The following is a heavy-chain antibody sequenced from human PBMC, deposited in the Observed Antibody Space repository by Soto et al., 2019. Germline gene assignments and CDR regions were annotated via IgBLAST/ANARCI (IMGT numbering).Heavy chain of an antibody. D-gene: IGHD3-16*02. Sequence: QITLKESGPTLVKPTQTLTLTCTFSGFSLNTPEVGVGWIRQPPGKALEWLALIYWDDDKYYSPYLKSRLTITKDTSKNQVVLTMTNMDPVDTAKYYCANRAEVGFAELSSRPFDYWGQGALVTVSS. CDR1: GFSLNTPEVG. J-gene: IGHJ4*02. V-gene: IGHV2-5*02. CDR2: IYWDDDK. CDR3: ANRAEVGFAELSSRPFDY.